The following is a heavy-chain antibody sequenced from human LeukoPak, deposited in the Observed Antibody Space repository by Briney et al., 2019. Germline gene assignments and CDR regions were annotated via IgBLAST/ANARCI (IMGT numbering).Heavy chain of an antibody. Sequence: ASVKVSCKASGYTFTGYYMHWVRQAPGQGLEWMGWINPNSGGTNYVQKFQGRVTMTRDTSISTAYMELSRLRSDDTAVYYCARAVAGTFYYYGMDVWGQGTTVTVSS. D-gene: IGHD6-19*01. CDR3: ARAVAGTFYYYGMDV. CDR2: INPNSGGT. J-gene: IGHJ6*02. V-gene: IGHV1-2*02. CDR1: GYTFTGYY.